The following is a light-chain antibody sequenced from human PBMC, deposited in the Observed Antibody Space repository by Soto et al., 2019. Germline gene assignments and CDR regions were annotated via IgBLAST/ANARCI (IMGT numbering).Light chain of an antibody. V-gene: IGLV2-14*01. CDR2: EVT. CDR1: RGDVGAYNY. CDR3: SSFTSRFTFA. Sequence: QSALTQPASVSGSPGQSIAISCTGTRGDVGAYNYVSWYQQHPGKAPKLMISEVTNRPSGVSDRFSGSKSGNTASLTISGLQAEDEADYYCSSFTSRFTFAFGAGTKVTV. J-gene: IGLJ1*01.